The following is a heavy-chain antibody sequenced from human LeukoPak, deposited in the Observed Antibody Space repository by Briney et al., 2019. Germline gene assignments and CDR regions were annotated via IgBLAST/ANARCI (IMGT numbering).Heavy chain of an antibody. CDR2: INPSGGST. Sequence: ASVKVSCKASGYTFTSYYMHWVRQAPGQGLEWIGIINPSGGSTSYAQKFQGRVTMTRDTSTSTVYMELSSLRSEDTAVYYCARRITRPHENYYYGMVVWGQGTTVTVSS. V-gene: IGHV1-46*01. J-gene: IGHJ6*02. CDR1: GYTFTSYY. CDR3: ARRITRPHENYYYGMVV. D-gene: IGHD3-10*01.